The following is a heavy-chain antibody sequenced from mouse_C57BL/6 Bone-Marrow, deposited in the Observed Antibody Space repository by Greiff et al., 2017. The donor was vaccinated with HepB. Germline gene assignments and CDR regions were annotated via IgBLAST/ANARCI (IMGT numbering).Heavy chain of an antibody. Sequence: EVQLQQSGAELVRPGASVKLSCTASGFNLKDDYMHWVKQRPEQGLEWIGWIDPENGDTEYASKFQGKATITADTSSNTAYLQLRSLTSEDTAVYYCTTPVVAPYWYFDVWGTGTTVTVSS. CDR1: GFNLKDDY. CDR3: TTPVVAPYWYFDV. D-gene: IGHD1-1*01. J-gene: IGHJ1*03. CDR2: IDPENGDT. V-gene: IGHV14-4*01.